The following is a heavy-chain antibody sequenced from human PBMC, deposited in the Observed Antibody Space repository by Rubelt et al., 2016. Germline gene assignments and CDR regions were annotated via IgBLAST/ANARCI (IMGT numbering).Heavy chain of an antibody. D-gene: IGHD3-16*02. CDR1: GFTLSSYW. CDR2: ISSSGSTI. V-gene: IGHV3-48*04. J-gene: IGHJ6*02. CDR3: ARRYHYGIDV. Sequence: EMRLVASGGGLVQPGGSLGLSCAASGFTLSSYWMHWVRQVPGTGLEWVSYISSSGSTIYYADSVKGRFTISRDNAKNSLYLQINSLMGDDTGIYDCARRYHYGIDVWGQGTTVSVSS.